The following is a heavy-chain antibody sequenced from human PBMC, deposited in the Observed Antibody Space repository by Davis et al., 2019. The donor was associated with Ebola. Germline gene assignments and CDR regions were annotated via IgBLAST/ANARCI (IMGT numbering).Heavy chain of an antibody. CDR3: ARQSSSSRGDY. V-gene: IGHV4-39*01. J-gene: IGHJ4*02. Sequence: SETLSLTCTVSGGSISSYYWGWIRQPPGKGLEWIGSIYYSGSTYYNPSLKSRVTISVDTSKNQFSLKLSSVTAADTAVYYCARQSSSSRGDYWGQGILVTVSS. D-gene: IGHD2-2*01. CDR2: IYYSGST. CDR1: GGSISSYY.